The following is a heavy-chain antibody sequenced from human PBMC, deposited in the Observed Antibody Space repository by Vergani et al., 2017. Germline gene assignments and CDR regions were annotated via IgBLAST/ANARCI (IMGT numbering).Heavy chain of an antibody. CDR3: AKDIGXDQFVVGGAYYYYYYMDV. CDR1: GFTFDDYT. CDR2: ISWDGGST. V-gene: IGHV3-43*01. D-gene: IGHD2-15*01. J-gene: IGHJ6*03. Sequence: EVQLVESGGVVVQPGGSLRLSCAASGFTFDDYTMHWVRQAPGKGLEWVSLISWDGGSTYYADSVKGRFTISRDNSKNSLYLQMNSLRTEDTALYYCAKDIGXDQFVVGGAYYYYYYMDVWGKGTTVTVSS.